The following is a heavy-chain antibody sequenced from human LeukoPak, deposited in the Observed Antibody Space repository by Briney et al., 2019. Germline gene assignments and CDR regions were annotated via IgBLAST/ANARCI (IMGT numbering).Heavy chain of an antibody. J-gene: IGHJ4*02. CDR2: FDPEDGET. CDR1: GYTLTELS. Sequence: ASVKLSCKVSGYTLTELSMHWVRHAPGKGLEWMGGFDPEDGETIYAQKFQGRVTMTEDTSTDTAYMELSSLRSEDTAVYYCATAPIAAASSGKYYFDYWGQGTLVTVSS. V-gene: IGHV1-24*01. CDR3: ATAPIAAASSGKYYFDY. D-gene: IGHD6-13*01.